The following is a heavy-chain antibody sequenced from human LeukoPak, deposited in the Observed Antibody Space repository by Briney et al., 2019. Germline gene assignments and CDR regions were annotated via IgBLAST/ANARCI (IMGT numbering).Heavy chain of an antibody. V-gene: IGHV3-74*01. CDR2: INTDGSST. CDR3: AKDQNGEDFDDP. Sequence: GGCLRLSCAASGFTFSSYWMHWVRQAPGKGLVWVSRINTDGSSTSYADSVKGRFTISRDNAKNTLYLQMNSLRAEDTAVYYCAKDQNGEDFDDPWGQVTLVTVSS. CDR1: GFTFSSYW. J-gene: IGHJ5*02. D-gene: IGHD3-9*01.